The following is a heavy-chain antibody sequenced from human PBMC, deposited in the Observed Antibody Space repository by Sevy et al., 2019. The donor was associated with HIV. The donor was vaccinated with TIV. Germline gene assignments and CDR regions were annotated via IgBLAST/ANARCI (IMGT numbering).Heavy chain of an antibody. CDR1: GGTFSSYA. D-gene: IGHD6-13*01. J-gene: IGHJ5*02. Sequence: ASVKVSCKASGGTFSSYAISWVRQAPGQGLEWMGRIIPIFGTANYAQKFQGRVTITADESTSTAYMELSSLRSEDTAVYYCARGGSSSWYVDNWFDPWGQGTLVTVSS. CDR2: IIPIFGTA. CDR3: ARGGSSSWYVDNWFDP. V-gene: IGHV1-69*13.